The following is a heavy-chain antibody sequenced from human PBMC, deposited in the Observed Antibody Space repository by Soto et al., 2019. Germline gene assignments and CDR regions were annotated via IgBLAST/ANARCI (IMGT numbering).Heavy chain of an antibody. V-gene: IGHV4-59*01. CDR2: IYYSGST. Sequence: QVQLQESGPGLVKPSETLSLTCTVSGGSISSYYWSWIRQPPGKGLEWIGYIYYSGSTNYNPSLKRRVTISVDTSKNQFSLKLSSVTAADTAVYYCARVSSGSYYYGMDVWGQGTTVTVSS. J-gene: IGHJ6*02. CDR1: GGSISSYY. D-gene: IGHD6-25*01. CDR3: ARVSSGSYYYGMDV.